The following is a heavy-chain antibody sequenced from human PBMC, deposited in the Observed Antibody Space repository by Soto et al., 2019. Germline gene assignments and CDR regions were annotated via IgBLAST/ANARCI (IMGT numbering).Heavy chain of an antibody. CDR1: GGTFSSYA. D-gene: IGHD6-13*01. J-gene: IGHJ6*02. CDR3: ASCWAAGRGPLYYYYYGMDV. V-gene: IGHV1-69*01. CDR2: IIPIFGTA. Sequence: QVQLVQSGAEVKKPGSSVKVSCKASGGTFSSYAISWVRQAPGQGLEWMGGIIPIFGTANYAQKFQGRVTITADESTSTAYMELSSLRSEDTAVYYCASCWAAGRGPLYYYYYGMDVWGQGTTVTVSS.